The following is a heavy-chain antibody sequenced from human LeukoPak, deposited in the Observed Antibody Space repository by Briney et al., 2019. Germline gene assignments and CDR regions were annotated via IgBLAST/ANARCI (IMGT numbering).Heavy chain of an antibody. Sequence: SGTLSLTCAVSGGSISSSNWWSWVRQPPGKGLEWIGEIYHSGSTNYNPSLKSRVTISVDTSKNQFSLKLSSVTAADTAVYYCARAEKQQLVRGGWFDPWGQGTLVTVSS. CDR1: GGSISSSNW. CDR3: ARAEKQQLVRGGWFDP. J-gene: IGHJ5*02. D-gene: IGHD6-13*01. V-gene: IGHV4-4*02. CDR2: IYHSGST.